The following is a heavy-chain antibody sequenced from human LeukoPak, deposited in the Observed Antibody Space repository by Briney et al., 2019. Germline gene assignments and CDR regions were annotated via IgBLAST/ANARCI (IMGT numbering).Heavy chain of an antibody. CDR3: ARGQATVPFDY. CDR2: INHSGST. J-gene: IGHJ4*02. Sequence: SETLSLTCAVYGGSFSGYYWSWIRQPPGKGLEWIGEINHSGSTNYNPSLKSRVTISVDTSKNQFSLKLSSVTAADTAVYYCARGQATVPFDYWGQGTLVTVSS. CDR1: GGSFSGYY. D-gene: IGHD4-17*01. V-gene: IGHV4-34*01.